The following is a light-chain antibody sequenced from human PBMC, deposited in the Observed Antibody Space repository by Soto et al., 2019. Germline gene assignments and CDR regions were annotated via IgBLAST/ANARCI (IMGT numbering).Light chain of an antibody. V-gene: IGLV3-21*02. J-gene: IGLJ2*01. Sequence: SYELTQPPSVSVAPGQTARITCRGKNIGSKSVHWYQQKPGQAPVLVVYDDSDRPSGIPERFSGSNSGNTATLTISRVEAWDEADYYCQVWDRSSDHHVVFGGGTKLTVL. CDR1: NIGSKS. CDR2: DDS. CDR3: QVWDRSSDHHVV.